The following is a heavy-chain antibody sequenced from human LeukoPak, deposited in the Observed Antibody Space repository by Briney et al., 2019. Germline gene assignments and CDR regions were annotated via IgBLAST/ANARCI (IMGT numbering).Heavy chain of an antibody. CDR3: ARGPYSSSQEFDY. J-gene: IGHJ4*02. CDR1: GYTFTSYD. Sequence: ASVKVSCKASGYTFTSYDINWVRQATGQGLEWMGWMNPNSGNTGYAQKFQGRVTITRNTSISTAYMELSSLRSEDMAVYYCARGPYSSSQEFDYWGQGTLVTVSS. V-gene: IGHV1-8*03. CDR2: MNPNSGNT. D-gene: IGHD6-13*01.